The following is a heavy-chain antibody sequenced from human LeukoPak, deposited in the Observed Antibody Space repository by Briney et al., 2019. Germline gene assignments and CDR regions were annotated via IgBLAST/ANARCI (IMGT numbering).Heavy chain of an antibody. Sequence: SETLSLTCTVSGASISSGDYYWSWIRQPPGKGLEWIGYISYSGSTYYNPSLKSRVTISVDTSKNQFSLKLSSVTAADTAVYYCARVITALDAFDIWGQGTMVTVSS. CDR1: GASISSGDYY. CDR3: ARVITALDAFDI. CDR2: ISYSGST. V-gene: IGHV4-30-4*01. J-gene: IGHJ3*02. D-gene: IGHD3-16*01.